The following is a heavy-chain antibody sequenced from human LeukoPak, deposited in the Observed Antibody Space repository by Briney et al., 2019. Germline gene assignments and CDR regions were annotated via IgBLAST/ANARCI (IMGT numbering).Heavy chain of an antibody. J-gene: IGHJ4*02. Sequence: SETLPLTCTVSGGSISSYYWSWIRQPAGKGLEWIGRIYTSGSTNYNPSLKSRVTMSVDTSKNQFSLKLSSVTAADTAVYYCARVHYGGNAHWFDYWGQGTLVTVSS. V-gene: IGHV4-4*07. CDR3: ARVHYGGNAHWFDY. CDR1: GGSISSYY. CDR2: IYTSGST. D-gene: IGHD4-23*01.